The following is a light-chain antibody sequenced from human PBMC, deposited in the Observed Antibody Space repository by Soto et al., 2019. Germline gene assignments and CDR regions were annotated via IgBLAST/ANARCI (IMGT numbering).Light chain of an antibody. Sequence: DIQMTQSPSSLSASVGDRVTITCRASQGITTYLAWYQQKPGKVPNLLIYGASKLHSGVPSRFRGSGSGTHFTLTISGLQPDDVATYYCQYSNRAPLTFGGGTKVEI. CDR2: GAS. V-gene: IGKV1-27*01. CDR3: QYSNRAPLT. J-gene: IGKJ4*01. CDR1: QGITTY.